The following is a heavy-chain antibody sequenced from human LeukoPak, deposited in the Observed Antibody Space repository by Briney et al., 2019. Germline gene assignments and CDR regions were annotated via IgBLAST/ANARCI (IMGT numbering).Heavy chain of an antibody. D-gene: IGHD1-26*01. V-gene: IGHV3-48*01. CDR2: IGGTTRDT. J-gene: IGHJ4*02. Sequence: PGGSLRLSCAVSEFTFSTFSMNWVRQAPGKGLEWLSYIGGTTRDTYYADSVKGRFTISRDNAMNSVYLQMNSLRAEDTAVYYCARDFRYSFDYWGQGTLVTVSS. CDR3: ARDFRYSFDY. CDR1: EFTFSTFS.